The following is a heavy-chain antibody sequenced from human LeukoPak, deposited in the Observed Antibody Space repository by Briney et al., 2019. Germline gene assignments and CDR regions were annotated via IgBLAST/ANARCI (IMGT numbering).Heavy chain of an antibody. V-gene: IGHV4-38-2*02. CDR2: IYHTGST. Sequence: SETLSLTCTVSGYAISSGYYWGWIRQPPGKGLEWIGSIYHTGSTYYNPSLKSRVTISVDTSKNHFSLKLSSVTAADTAVYYCARLRGIAAAGTQRQNYYYYMDVWGKGTTVTISS. CDR3: ARLRGIAAAGTQRQNYYYYMDV. D-gene: IGHD6-13*01. J-gene: IGHJ6*03. CDR1: GYAISSGYY.